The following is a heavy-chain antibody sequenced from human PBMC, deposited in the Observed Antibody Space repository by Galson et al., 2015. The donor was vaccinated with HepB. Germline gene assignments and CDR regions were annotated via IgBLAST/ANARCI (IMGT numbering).Heavy chain of an antibody. V-gene: IGHV3-30-3*01. CDR1: GFTFSSYA. J-gene: IGHJ6*02. CDR3: AHTYSGSKGDYYYYGMDV. CDR2: ISYDGSNK. D-gene: IGHD1-26*01. Sequence: SLRLSCAASGFTFSSYAMHWVRQAPGKGLEWVAVISYDGSNKYYADSVKGRFTISRDNSKNTLYLQMNSLRAEDTAVYYCAHTYSGSKGDYYYYGMDVWGQGTTVTVSS.